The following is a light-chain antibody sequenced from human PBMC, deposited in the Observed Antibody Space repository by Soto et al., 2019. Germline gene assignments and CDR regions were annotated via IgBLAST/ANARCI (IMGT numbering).Light chain of an antibody. V-gene: IGKV2-28*01. CDR3: MQALQTPI. Sequence: EIVMTQSPLSLPVSPGEPASISCKSSQSLLHSNGYNYLDWYLQKPGQSPQLLIYLGSNRASGVPDRFSGSGSGTDFALKISRVEAEDVGVYYCMQALQTPIFGPGTRPEIK. J-gene: IGKJ5*01. CDR1: QSLLHSNGYNY. CDR2: LGS.